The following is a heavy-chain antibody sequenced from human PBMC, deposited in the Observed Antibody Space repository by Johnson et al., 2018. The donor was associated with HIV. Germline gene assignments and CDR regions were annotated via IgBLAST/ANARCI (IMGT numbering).Heavy chain of an antibody. Sequence: VQLVESGGGLIQPGGSLRLSCAASGFTVSSNYMSWVRQAPGKGLAWVSLIHSGGISYYADSVRGRFTISRDNSNNTLYLQMNSLRAEDTAVYYCARVRWELPDDAFDIWCQGTMVTVSS. V-gene: IGHV3-53*01. CDR2: IHSGGIS. CDR1: GFTVSSNY. D-gene: IGHD1-26*01. J-gene: IGHJ3*02. CDR3: ARVRWELPDDAFDI.